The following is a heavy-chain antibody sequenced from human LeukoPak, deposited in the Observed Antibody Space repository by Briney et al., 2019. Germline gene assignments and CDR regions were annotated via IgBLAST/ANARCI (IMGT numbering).Heavy chain of an antibody. CDR2: IYPGDSDT. V-gene: IGHV5-51*01. J-gene: IGHJ4*02. CDR1: GYSFTSYW. D-gene: IGHD2-2*01. Sequence: GESLKISCKGSGYSFTSYWIGWVRQMPGKGLEWMGIIYPGDSDTRYSPSFQGQVTISADKSISTAYLQWSSLKASDTAMYYCARGASYCSSTSCYLDYWGQGTLVTVSS. CDR3: ARGASYCSSTSCYLDY.